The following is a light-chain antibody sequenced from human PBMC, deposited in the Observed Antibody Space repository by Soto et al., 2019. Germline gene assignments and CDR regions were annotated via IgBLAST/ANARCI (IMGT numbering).Light chain of an antibody. CDR2: DVT. J-gene: IGLJ1*01. CDR1: SSDVGGYIY. V-gene: IGLV2-14*01. Sequence: QSVRTQPASVSVSPGQSITSSCTGTSSDVGGYIYVSWYQQHPGKAPKLMIYDVTSRPSGVSYRFSGSKSGNTASLTISGLQAEDEADYYCSSYTTSSSYVFGTGTKVTVL. CDR3: SSYTTSSSYV.